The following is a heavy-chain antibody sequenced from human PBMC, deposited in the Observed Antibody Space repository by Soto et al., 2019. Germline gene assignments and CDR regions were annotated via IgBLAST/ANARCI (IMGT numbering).Heavy chain of an antibody. CDR2: IKQDGSEK. J-gene: IGHJ6*02. CDR3: ARDVPALRFLEWEKSDYYYGMDV. Sequence: GGSLSLSCAASGFTFSSYWMSWVRQAPGKGLEWVANIKQDGSEKYYVDSVKGRFTISRDNAKNSLYLQMNSLRAEDTAVYYCARDVPALRFLEWEKSDYYYGMDVWGQGTTVTVSS. CDR1: GFTFSSYW. D-gene: IGHD3-3*01. V-gene: IGHV3-7*05.